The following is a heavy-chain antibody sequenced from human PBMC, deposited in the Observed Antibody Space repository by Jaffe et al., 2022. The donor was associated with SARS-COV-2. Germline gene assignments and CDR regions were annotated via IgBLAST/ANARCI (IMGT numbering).Heavy chain of an antibody. D-gene: IGHD3-16*01. CDR2: IYYSGGT. CDR3: ARLETATVAYDY. V-gene: IGHV4-39*01. J-gene: IGHJ4*02. CDR1: GGSVSSNSYY. Sequence: QLQLLESGPGLVKPSETLSLTCSVSGGSVSSNSYYWGWIRQPPGKGLEWIGTIYYSGGTYYNPSLKSRVSISVDTSKNQFSLRLNSVTAADTAVYHCARLETATVAYDYWGQGTLVTVSS.